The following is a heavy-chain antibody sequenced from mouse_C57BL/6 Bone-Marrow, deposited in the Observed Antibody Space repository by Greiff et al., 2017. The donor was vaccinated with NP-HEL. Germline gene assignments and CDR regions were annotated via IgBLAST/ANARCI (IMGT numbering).Heavy chain of an antibody. CDR3: ARVAYGSSYWYFDV. D-gene: IGHD1-1*01. Sequence: QVQLQQPGAELVRPGSSVKLSCKASGYTFTSYWMDWVKQRPGQGLEWIGNIYPSDSETHYNQKFKDKATLTVDKSSSTAYMQLSSLTSEDSAVYYCARVAYGSSYWYFDVWGTGTTVTVSS. CDR2: IYPSDSET. CDR1: GYTFTSYW. V-gene: IGHV1-61*01. J-gene: IGHJ1*03.